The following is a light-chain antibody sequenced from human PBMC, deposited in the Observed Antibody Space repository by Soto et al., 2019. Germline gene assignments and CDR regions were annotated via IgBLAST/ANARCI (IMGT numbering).Light chain of an antibody. J-gene: IGKJ1*01. V-gene: IGKV1-9*01. CDR1: QGISSY. CDR3: QHLNSYPWT. CDR2: AAS. Sequence: DIQLTQFPSFLSASVGDRVTIACRACQGISSYLAWYQQKPGKAPKILTYAASTLQSGGTSSFSGSGSATEFTLTITGLQPEDFTTHNCQHLNSYPWTFGQGTKVEIK.